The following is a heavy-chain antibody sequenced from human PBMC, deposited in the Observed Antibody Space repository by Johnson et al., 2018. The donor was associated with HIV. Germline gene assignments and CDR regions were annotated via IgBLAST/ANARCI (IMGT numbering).Heavy chain of an antibody. V-gene: IGHV3-30*02. Sequence: QVQLVESGGGVVQPGRSLKLSCAASGFTFSSYGMHWVRQAPGKGLEWVAFIRYDGSNKYYADSVKGRFTISRDNSKNTLYLQMSSLRVEDTAVYYCAKYRQQLVRSAFDIWGQGTMVTVSS. D-gene: IGHD6-13*01. J-gene: IGHJ3*02. CDR3: AKYRQQLVRSAFDI. CDR1: GFTFSSYG. CDR2: IRYDGSNK.